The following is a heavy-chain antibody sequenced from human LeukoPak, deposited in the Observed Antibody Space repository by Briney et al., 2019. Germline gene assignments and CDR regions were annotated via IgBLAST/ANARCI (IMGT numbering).Heavy chain of an antibody. CDR3: ARLTRGYYYGSGSYRTTPLYYFDY. V-gene: IGHV4-34*01. Sequence: MTSETLSLTCAVYGGSFSGYYWSWIRQPPGKGLEWIGEINHSGSTNYNPSLKSRVTISVDTSKNQFSLKLSSVTAADTAVYYCARLTRGYYYGSGSYRTTPLYYFDYWGQGTLVTVSS. J-gene: IGHJ4*02. CDR2: INHSGST. D-gene: IGHD3-10*01. CDR1: GGSFSGYY.